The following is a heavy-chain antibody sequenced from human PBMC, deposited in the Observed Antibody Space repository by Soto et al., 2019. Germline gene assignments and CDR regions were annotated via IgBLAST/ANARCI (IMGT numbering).Heavy chain of an antibody. CDR3: GRGRSGQIVVFY. J-gene: IGHJ4*02. CDR2: IGPETGAT. Sequence: ASVKVSCKASGYTFTGHYIHGVRQAPEQGPEWMGEIGPETGATRYAQKFQGRVTMTRDMSINTVYMELNNLSPDDTAVYYCGRGRSGQIVVFYWGQGTPVTVSS. CDR1: GYTFTGHY. D-gene: IGHD1-26*01. V-gene: IGHV1-2*02.